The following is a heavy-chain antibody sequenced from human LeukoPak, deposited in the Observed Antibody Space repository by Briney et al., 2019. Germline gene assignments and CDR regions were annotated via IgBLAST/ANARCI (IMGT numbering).Heavy chain of an antibody. CDR2: IYYSGST. J-gene: IGHJ4*02. D-gene: IGHD1-7*01. CDR1: GGSITGSSYY. CDR3: ARQVVWNYSWY. V-gene: IGHV4-39*01. Sequence: SETLSLTCTISGGSITGSSYYWGWIRQSPGKGLEWIGNIYYSGSTYYNSSLKSRVTISIDTSKNQFSLKLSSVTAADTAVYYCARQVVWNYSWYWGQGTLVTVSS.